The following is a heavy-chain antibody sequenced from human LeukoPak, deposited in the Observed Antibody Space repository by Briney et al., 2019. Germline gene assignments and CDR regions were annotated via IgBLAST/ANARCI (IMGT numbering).Heavy chain of an antibody. CDR1: GFTFSSYG. CDR2: ISYGVNDK. J-gene: IGHJ6*04. CDR3: AKGGSEYNGSGTYISGYYYSYNMDV. D-gene: IGHD3-10*01. Sequence: GRSLRLSCAASGFTFSSYGMHWVRQAPGKGLEWVAVISYGVNDKYYADSVKGRFTISRDNSKSTLYLQMNSLRAEDTAVYYCAKGGSEYNGSGTYISGYYYSYNMDVWGKGTTATVSS. V-gene: IGHV3-30*18.